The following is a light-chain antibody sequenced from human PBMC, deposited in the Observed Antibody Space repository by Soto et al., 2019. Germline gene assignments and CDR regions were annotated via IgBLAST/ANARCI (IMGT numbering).Light chain of an antibody. Sequence: QSALTQPASVSGAPGQSITISCTGTSSDVGGYNYVSWYQQHPGKAPKFKIYDDSNRPSGVSNRFSGSKSGNTASLTISGLQAEDEADYYCSSYTTSNTRQIVFGTGTKLTVL. V-gene: IGLV2-14*01. J-gene: IGLJ1*01. CDR2: DDS. CDR3: SSYTTSNTRQIV. CDR1: SSDVGGYNY.